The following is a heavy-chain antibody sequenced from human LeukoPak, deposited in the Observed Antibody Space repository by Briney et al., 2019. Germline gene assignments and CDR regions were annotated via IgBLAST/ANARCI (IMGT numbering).Heavy chain of an antibody. CDR3: ARNGGITEVNWFDP. Sequence: ASVKVSCKASGYTFTSYGISWVRQAPGQGPEWMGWISAYNGNTNYAQKLQGRVTMTTDTSTSTAYMELRSLKSDDTAVYYCARNGGITEVNWFDPWGQGTLVTVSS. CDR2: ISAYNGNT. J-gene: IGHJ5*02. D-gene: IGHD2-8*01. V-gene: IGHV1-18*01. CDR1: GYTFTSYG.